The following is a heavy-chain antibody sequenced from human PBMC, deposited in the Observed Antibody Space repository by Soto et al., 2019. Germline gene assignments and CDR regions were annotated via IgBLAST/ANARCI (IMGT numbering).Heavy chain of an antibody. CDR3: ARALYPAGCGEPWFDP. V-gene: IGHV1-18*01. J-gene: IGHJ5*02. Sequence: QVQLVQSGAAVKKPGASVKFSCKASGYTFTSYGITWVRQAPGQGLEWMGWISAYNGNTNYAQKLQGRVTMMPDTSTSRAYMERRGLESDDTAGYYCARALYPAGCGEPWFDPWGQGTLVTVSS. D-gene: IGHD2-21*01. CDR2: ISAYNGNT. CDR1: GYTFTSYG.